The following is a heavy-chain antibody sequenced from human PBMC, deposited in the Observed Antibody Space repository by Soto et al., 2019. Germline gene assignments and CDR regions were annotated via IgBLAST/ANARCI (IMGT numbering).Heavy chain of an antibody. V-gene: IGHV4-34*01. CDR1: GGSFSGYY. CDR3: ARADYGGNPLEAQPAEFGRNKSFDY. CDR2: INHSGST. Sequence: SETLSLTCAVYGGSFSGYYWSWIRQPPGKGLEWIGEINHSGSTNYNPSLKSRVTISVDTSKNQFSLKLSSVTAADTAVYYCARADYGGNPLEAQPAEFGRNKSFDYWGQGTLVTVSS. D-gene: IGHD4-17*01. J-gene: IGHJ4*02.